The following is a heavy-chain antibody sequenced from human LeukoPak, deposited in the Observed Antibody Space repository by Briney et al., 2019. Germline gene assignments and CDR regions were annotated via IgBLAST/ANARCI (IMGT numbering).Heavy chain of an antibody. Sequence: SETLSLTCTVSGVSISNYYWTWIRQPAGKGLEWIGRIYTSGTTNYNPSLKSRVTISIDTSKNKFSLELSSVTAADTAVYYCARELADGTYNAFDIWGQGTMGTVSS. J-gene: IGHJ3*02. CDR1: GVSISNYY. D-gene: IGHD6-13*01. CDR3: ARELADGTYNAFDI. V-gene: IGHV4-4*07. CDR2: IYTSGTT.